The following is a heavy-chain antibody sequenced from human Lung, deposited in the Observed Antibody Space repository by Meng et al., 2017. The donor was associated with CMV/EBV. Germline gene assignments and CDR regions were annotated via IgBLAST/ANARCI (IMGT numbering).Heavy chain of an antibody. Sequence: QLQLQDSGPGLVKPSQTLSLNCTVSGGSIGSGGYYWSWIRQHTGNGLEWIGYIYYTGSTFYNPSLKSRVTISVDTSKNQFSLKLIPATAADTAVYYCAREAGRDGYATPKFDYWGQGTLVTVSS. CDR1: GGSIGSGGYY. CDR3: AREAGRDGYATPKFDY. J-gene: IGHJ4*02. V-gene: IGHV4-31*03. CDR2: IYYTGST. D-gene: IGHD5-24*01.